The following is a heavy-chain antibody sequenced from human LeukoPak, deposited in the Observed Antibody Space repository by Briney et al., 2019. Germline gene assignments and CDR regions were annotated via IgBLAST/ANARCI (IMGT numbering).Heavy chain of an antibody. J-gene: IGHJ4*02. CDR1: GYTFTSYG. CDR3: ARDYSAASNFWSGYRRPYFDY. D-gene: IGHD3-3*01. Sequence: ASVKVSCKASGYTFTSYGISWVRQAPGQGLEWMGWISAYNGNTNYAQKLQGRVTMTTDTSTSTAYMELRSLRSDDTAVYYCARDYSAASNFWSGYRRPYFDYWGQGTRSPSPQ. CDR2: ISAYNGNT. V-gene: IGHV1-18*01.